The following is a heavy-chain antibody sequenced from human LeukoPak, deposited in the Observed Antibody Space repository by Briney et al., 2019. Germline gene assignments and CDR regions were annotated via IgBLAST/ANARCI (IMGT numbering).Heavy chain of an antibody. Sequence: GGSLRLSCAASGFTFSDHYMDWVRQAPGKGLVWVGRTRNKANSYTTEYAASVKGRFTISRDDSKNSLYLQMNSLKTEDTAVYYCAREVGATFYYYYGMDVWGQGTTVTVSS. V-gene: IGHV3-72*01. CDR3: AREVGATFYYYYGMDV. CDR1: GFTFSDHY. J-gene: IGHJ6*02. D-gene: IGHD1-26*01. CDR2: TRNKANSYTT.